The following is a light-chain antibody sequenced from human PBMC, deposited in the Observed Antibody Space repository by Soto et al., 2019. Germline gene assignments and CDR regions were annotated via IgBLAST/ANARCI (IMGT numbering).Light chain of an antibody. V-gene: IGKV2-28*01. Sequence: DIVMTQSPLSLSVTPGEPASISCRSTQSLLHSNGYTYLDWYLQKPGQSPQLLIYFVSNRASGVPGRFSGSGSGTDFILKISRVEPEDVGVYFCMQALQTRTFGQGTKVEIK. CDR1: QSLLHSNGYTY. CDR2: FVS. CDR3: MQALQTRT. J-gene: IGKJ1*01.